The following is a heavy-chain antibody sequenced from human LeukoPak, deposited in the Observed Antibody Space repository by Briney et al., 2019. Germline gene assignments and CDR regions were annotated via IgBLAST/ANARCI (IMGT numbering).Heavy chain of an antibody. CDR1: GFTFSSYG. Sequence: GGSRRLSCAASGFTFSSYGMHWVRQAPGKGLEWVAFIRYDGSNKYYADSVKGRFTISRDNSKNTLYLQMNSLRAEDTAVYYCAKVSALGVRGYVDYWGQGTLVTVSS. D-gene: IGHD3-10*01. J-gene: IGHJ4*02. CDR2: IRYDGSNK. CDR3: AKVSALGVRGYVDY. V-gene: IGHV3-30*02.